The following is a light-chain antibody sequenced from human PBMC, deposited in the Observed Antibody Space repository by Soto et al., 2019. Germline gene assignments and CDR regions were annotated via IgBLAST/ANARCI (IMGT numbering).Light chain of an antibody. CDR1: SSDVGGYDR. Sequence: QSALTQPPSVSGSPGQSVTISYTGTSSDVGGYDRVCWYQQPPGAAPKLMIYEVSNRPSGVPDRFSGSKSGNTASLTISGLQAEDEADYYCGSDTTSSTVVFGGGTKLTVL. J-gene: IGLJ2*01. CDR2: EVS. CDR3: GSDTTSSTVV. V-gene: IGLV2-18*02.